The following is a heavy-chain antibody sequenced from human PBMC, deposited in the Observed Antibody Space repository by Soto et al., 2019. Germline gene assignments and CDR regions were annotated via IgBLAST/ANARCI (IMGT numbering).Heavy chain of an antibody. J-gene: IGHJ6*02. CDR2: IYPNTGGT. Sequence: QVQLVQSGAEVENPGASVKVSCNASGYTFSDYHMHWVRQAPGQGLEWMGWIYPNTGGTIYAQKFQGRVTMTRDTSISTAYMELSRLRSDDTAVYYCAKGMQRGMDVWGQGTTVTVSS. CDR3: AKGMQRGMDV. V-gene: IGHV1-2*02. CDR1: GYTFSDYH.